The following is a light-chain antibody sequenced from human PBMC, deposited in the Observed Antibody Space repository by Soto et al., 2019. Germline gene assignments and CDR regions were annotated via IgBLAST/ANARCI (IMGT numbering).Light chain of an antibody. Sequence: EIVLTQSPGTLSLSPGERATLSCRASQSVSSSYLAWYQQKPGQAPRLLIYAASSRATRIPDRFSGSGSGTDFSFTLNRLETEAFAVYYCLQYGRSPPLFTFDPGNKVYIK. CDR3: LQYGRSPPLFT. V-gene: IGKV3-20*01. CDR2: AAS. CDR1: QSVSSSY. J-gene: IGKJ3*01.